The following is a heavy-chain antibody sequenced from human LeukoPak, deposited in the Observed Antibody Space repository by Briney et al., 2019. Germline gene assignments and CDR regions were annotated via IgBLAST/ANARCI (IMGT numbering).Heavy chain of an antibody. CDR2: IYYSGST. CDR3: ARVYYDSRGGAFDI. CDR1: GGSISSYY. V-gene: IGHV4-59*01. D-gene: IGHD3-22*01. J-gene: IGHJ3*02. Sequence: PSETLSLTCTVSGGSISSYYWSWIRQPPGKGLEWIGYIYYSGSTNYNPSLKSRVTISVDTSKNQFSLKLSSVTAADTAVYYCARVYYDSRGGAFDIWGQGTMVTVSS.